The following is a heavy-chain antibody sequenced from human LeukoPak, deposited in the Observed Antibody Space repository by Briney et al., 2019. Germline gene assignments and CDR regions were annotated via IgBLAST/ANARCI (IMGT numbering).Heavy chain of an antibody. D-gene: IGHD3-9*01. CDR2: MKGDGSDI. Sequence: GGSLRLSCVASGFDFNSYTMSWARQAPGKGLEWVAKMKGDGSDIHYVDSVKGRFTICRDNAKNSLCLQMSSLRADDTAVYYCARGGARYLDSWGQGILVTVSS. CDR1: GFDFNSYT. CDR3: ARGGARYLDS. J-gene: IGHJ4*02. V-gene: IGHV3-7*01.